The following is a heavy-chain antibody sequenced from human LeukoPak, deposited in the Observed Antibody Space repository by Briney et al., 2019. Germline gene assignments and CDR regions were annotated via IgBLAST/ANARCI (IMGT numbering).Heavy chain of an antibody. J-gene: IGHJ5*02. Sequence: SETLSLTCTVSGYSISSVYYWGWIRQPPGKGLEWIGSIYHGGSTYYNPSLKSRVTISVDTSKNQFSLKLSSVTAADTAVYYCASGDYNIGWFDPWGQGTLVIVSS. CDR1: GYSISSVYY. D-gene: IGHD2-21*01. CDR2: IYHGGST. CDR3: ASGDYNIGWFDP. V-gene: IGHV4-38-2*02.